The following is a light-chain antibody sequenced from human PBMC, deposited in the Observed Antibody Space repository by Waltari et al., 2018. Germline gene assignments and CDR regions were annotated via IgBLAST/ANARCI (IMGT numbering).Light chain of an antibody. CDR3: QQYKSYPLV. V-gene: IGKV1-16*02. CDR1: QDIINY. J-gene: IGKJ3*01. CDR2: GAY. Sequence: DIQITQSPSSLSASLGDRVTITFLPSQDIINYLVWFQQKPGKAPKSLIYGAYSLQSRVPSKFSGSGSGTDFTLTITSLQPEDFATYYCQQYKSYPLVFGPGTKVDIK.